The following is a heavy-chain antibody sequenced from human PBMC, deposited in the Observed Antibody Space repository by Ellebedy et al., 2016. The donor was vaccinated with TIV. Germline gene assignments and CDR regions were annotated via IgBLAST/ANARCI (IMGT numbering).Heavy chain of an antibody. Sequence: MPSETLSLTCAVYGGSFSGYYWSWIRQPPGKGLEWIGEINHSGSTNYNPSLKSRVTISVDTSKNQFSLKLSSVTAADTAVYYCARFMSGSYESGDYFDYWGQGTLVTVSS. CDR1: GGSFSGYY. CDR2: INHSGST. D-gene: IGHD1-26*01. J-gene: IGHJ4*02. CDR3: ARFMSGSYESGDYFDY. V-gene: IGHV4-34*01.